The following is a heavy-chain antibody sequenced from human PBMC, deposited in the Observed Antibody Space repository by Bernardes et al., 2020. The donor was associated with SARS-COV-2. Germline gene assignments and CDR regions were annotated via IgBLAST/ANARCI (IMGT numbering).Heavy chain of an antibody. J-gene: IGHJ4*02. CDR2: TDVDGTVT. D-gene: IGHD5-12*01. V-gene: IGHV3-74*01. CDR1: GFSFSTYW. CDR3: ARNGDGYNLVGFDF. Sequence: GGSLRLSCTPSGFSFSTYWMHWVRQAPGKGLVWVSRTDVDGTVTDYADSVKGRFTISRDNAKNTLYLQMTRLGDEDTAVYYCARNGDGYNLVGFDFWGQGTLLTVSS.